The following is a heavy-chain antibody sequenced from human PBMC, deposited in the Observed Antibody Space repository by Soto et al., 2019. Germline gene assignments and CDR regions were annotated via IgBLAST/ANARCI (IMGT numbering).Heavy chain of an antibody. J-gene: IGHJ4*02. D-gene: IGHD6-13*01. CDR2: IYYSGST. CDR3: ARVMAAACFDY. CDR1: GGSISSYY. V-gene: IGHV4-59*01. Sequence: SETLSLTCTASGGSISSYYWSWIRQPPGKGLEWIGYIYYSGSTNYNPSLKRRVTISVDTSKNQFSLKLSSVTAADTAVYYCARVMAAACFDYWGQGTLVTVSS.